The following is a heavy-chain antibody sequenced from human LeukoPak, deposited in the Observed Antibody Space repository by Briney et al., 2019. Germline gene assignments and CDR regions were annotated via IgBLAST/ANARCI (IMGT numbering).Heavy chain of an antibody. J-gene: IGHJ4*02. CDR2: IYYSGYT. CDR3: AKHYMGSSYNRALDY. V-gene: IGHV4-39*01. Sequence: PGGSLRLSCAASGFTFSSYAMHWVRQPPGKGLEWIGSIYYSGYTYYNPSLESRVTISVDTSKNQFSLKLSSVTAADTAIYYCAKHYMGSSYNRALDYWGQGTLVTVSS. CDR1: GFTFSSYAMH. D-gene: IGHD3-10*01.